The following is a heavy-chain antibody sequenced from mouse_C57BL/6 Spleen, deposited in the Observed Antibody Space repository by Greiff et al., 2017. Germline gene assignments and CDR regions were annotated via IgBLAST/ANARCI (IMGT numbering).Heavy chain of an antibody. J-gene: IGHJ4*01. CDR3: ARGAQATGYYAMDY. CDR1: GYTFTDYN. V-gene: IGHV1-18*01. D-gene: IGHD3-2*02. Sequence: EVQLQQSGPELVKPGASVKIPCKASGYTFTDYNMDWVKQSHGKSLEWIGDINPNNGGTIYNQKFKGKATLTVDKSSSTAYMELRSLTSEDTAVYYCARGAQATGYYAMDYWGQGTSVTVSS. CDR2: INPNNGGT.